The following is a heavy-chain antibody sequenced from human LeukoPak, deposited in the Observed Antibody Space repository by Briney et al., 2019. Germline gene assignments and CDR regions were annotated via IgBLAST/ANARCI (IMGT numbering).Heavy chain of an antibody. CDR2: IYHSGST. V-gene: IGHV4-30-2*01. Sequence: SKTLSLTCAVSGGSISSGGYSWSWIRQPPGKGLEWIGYIYHSGSTYYNPSLKSRVTISVDRSKNQFSLKLSSVTAADTAVYYCARATYGDYYFDYWGQGTLVTVSS. J-gene: IGHJ4*02. CDR3: ARATYGDYYFDY. D-gene: IGHD4-17*01. CDR1: GGSISSGGYS.